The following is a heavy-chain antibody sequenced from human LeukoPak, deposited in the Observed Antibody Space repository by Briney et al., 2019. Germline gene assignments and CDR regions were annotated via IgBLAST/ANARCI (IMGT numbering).Heavy chain of an antibody. J-gene: IGHJ4*02. CDR2: ISWNSGSI. CDR3: AKSTSYYLYYFDY. Sequence: PGRSLRLSCAASGFTFDDYAMHWARQAPGKGLEWVSGISWNSGSIGYADSVKGRFTISRDNAKNSLYLQMNSLRAEDTALYYCAKSTSYYLYYFDYWGQGTLVTVSS. V-gene: IGHV3-9*01. D-gene: IGHD1-26*01. CDR1: GFTFDDYA.